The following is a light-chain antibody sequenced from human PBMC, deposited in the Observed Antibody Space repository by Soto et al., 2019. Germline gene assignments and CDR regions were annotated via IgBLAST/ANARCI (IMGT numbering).Light chain of an antibody. Sequence: SYELTQSPSVSVAPGQTARITCAGSNIGTKTVHWFQQRPGQAPVLVVFDDSHRPSGIPERFSGSNSGSTATLTISRVEAGDEADYYCQVWGSDILHHVFGSGTKVTVL. CDR2: DDS. CDR1: NIGTKT. CDR3: QVWGSDILHHV. V-gene: IGLV3-21*02. J-gene: IGLJ1*01.